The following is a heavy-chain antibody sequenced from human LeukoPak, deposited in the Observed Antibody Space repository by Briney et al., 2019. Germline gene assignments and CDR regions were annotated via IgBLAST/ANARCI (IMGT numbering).Heavy chain of an antibody. CDR2: ISSSGRT. CDR1: GDSISSSSFY. Sequence: PSETLPLTCSVSGDSISSSSFYWGWIRQPPGKGLEWLGSISSSGRTYSNPSLTGRISISVDTSKNQFSLKLSSVTAADTAVYYCARQALHQYSGSYWMLDYWGQGTLVTISS. D-gene: IGHD1-26*01. J-gene: IGHJ4*02. CDR3: ARQALHQYSGSYWMLDY. V-gene: IGHV4-39*01.